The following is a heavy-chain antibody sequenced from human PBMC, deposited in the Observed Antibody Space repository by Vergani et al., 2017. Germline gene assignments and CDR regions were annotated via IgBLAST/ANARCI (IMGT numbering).Heavy chain of an antibody. CDR3: ARGQRYQLGGYYFDY. V-gene: IGHV3-23*01. J-gene: IGHJ4*02. D-gene: IGHD2-2*01. CDR2: ISGSGGST. Sequence: EVQLLESGGGLVQPGGSLRLSCAASGFTFRTYAMSWVRQAPGKGLEWVSAISGSGGSTYYADSVKGRFTISRDNSKNTLYLQMNSLRAEDTAVYYCARGQRYQLGGYYFDYWGQGTLVTVSS. CDR1: GFTFRTYA.